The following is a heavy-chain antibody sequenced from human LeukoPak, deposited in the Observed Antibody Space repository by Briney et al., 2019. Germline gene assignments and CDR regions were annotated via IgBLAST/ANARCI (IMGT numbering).Heavy chain of an antibody. Sequence: AESLSLTCAAYGFSFSGYYRSWIRQPPGKGPEWISDINNSGKSIYYAVSVKGRFTISRDNAKNSLFLQMNSLVFEYTAVYYVTRDPREMDGWGQGTLVTVSS. CDR3: TRDPREMDG. V-gene: IGHV3-11*04. D-gene: IGHD5-24*01. J-gene: IGHJ4*01. CDR2: INNSGKSI. CDR1: GFSFSGYY.